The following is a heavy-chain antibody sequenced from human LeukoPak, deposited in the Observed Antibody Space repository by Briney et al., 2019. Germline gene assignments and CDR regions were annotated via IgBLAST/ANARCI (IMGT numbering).Heavy chain of an antibody. CDR1: GYTFTGYY. CDR2: INPNSGGT. Sequence: AASVKVSCKASGYTFTGYYMHWVRQAPGQGLEWMGWINPNSGGTNYAQKFQGRVTMTRDTSISTAYMELSRLRSDDTAVYYCARQYPAKARGSYYGSGNDYYYYYMDVWGKGTTVTISS. CDR3: ARQYPAKARGSYYGSGNDYYYYYMDV. D-gene: IGHD3-10*01. J-gene: IGHJ6*03. V-gene: IGHV1-2*02.